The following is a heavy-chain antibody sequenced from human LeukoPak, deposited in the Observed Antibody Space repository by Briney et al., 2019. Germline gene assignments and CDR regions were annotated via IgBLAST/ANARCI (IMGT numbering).Heavy chain of an antibody. D-gene: IGHD3-16*02. Sequence: PGGSLRLSCAASGFTFSNAWMSWVRQAPGKGLEWVGRIKSKTDGGTTDYAAPVKGRFTISRDDSKNTLYLQMNSLKTEDTAVYYCTTDYVWGSYRPYWGQGTLVTVSS. CDR1: GFTFSNAW. CDR2: IKSKTDGGTT. CDR3: TTDYVWGSYRPY. V-gene: IGHV3-15*01. J-gene: IGHJ4*02.